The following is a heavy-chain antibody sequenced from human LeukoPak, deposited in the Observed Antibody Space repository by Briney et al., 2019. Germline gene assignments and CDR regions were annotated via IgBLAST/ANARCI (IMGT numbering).Heavy chain of an antibody. J-gene: IGHJ6*03. V-gene: IGHV3-7*01. D-gene: IGHD2-2*01. CDR3: ARDWMGYCSSNSCYLYYMDV. CDR2: IKEDGSEK. Sequence: GGSLRLSCAASGFTSSSYWMSWVRQAPGKGLEWVANIKEDGSEKDYVDSVRGRFTISRDNARNSLYLQMNSLRAEDTAVYYCARDWMGYCSSNSCYLYYMDVWGKGTTVTVSS. CDR1: GFTSSSYW.